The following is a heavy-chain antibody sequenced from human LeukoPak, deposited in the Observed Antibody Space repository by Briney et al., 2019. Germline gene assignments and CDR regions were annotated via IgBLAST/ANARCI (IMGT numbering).Heavy chain of an antibody. V-gene: IGHV3-74*01. CDR2: INSDGSIT. Sequence: GGSLRLSCAASGFTFSSYLMHWVRQAPGKGLMWVSRINSDGSITSYADSVKGRFTISRDNAKNTLYVQMNSLRAEDTAMYYCARVRATFSPHFDNWGQGTLVTVSS. CDR3: ARVRATFSPHFDN. J-gene: IGHJ4*02. D-gene: IGHD5-12*01. CDR1: GFTFSSYL.